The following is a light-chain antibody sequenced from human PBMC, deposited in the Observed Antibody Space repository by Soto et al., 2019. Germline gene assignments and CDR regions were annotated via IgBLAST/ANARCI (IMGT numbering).Light chain of an antibody. V-gene: IGKV1-39*01. CDR1: QSISTY. Sequence: DIQMTQSPSSLSASVGDRVTITCRASQSISTYLHWYQQRPGKAPKLLIFAASNLQSGVPSRFSGSGSGTDFTLTISSLQPEDFATYFCQQSHTTPPYTFGQGTRLEIK. CDR3: QQSHTTPPYT. J-gene: IGKJ2*01. CDR2: AAS.